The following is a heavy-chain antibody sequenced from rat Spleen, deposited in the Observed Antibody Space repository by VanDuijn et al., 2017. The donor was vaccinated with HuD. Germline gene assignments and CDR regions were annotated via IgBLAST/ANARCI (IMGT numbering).Heavy chain of an antibody. CDR3: ATDWGGLGGFAY. D-gene: IGHD4-1*01. Sequence: EVQMVESGGGLVKPGRSLKLSCAASGFTFSNYYMAWVRQAPTKGLEWVASISPSGGSTYYPDSVKGRFTISRDNAKSTLYLQMDSLRSEDTATYYCATDWGGLGGFAYWGQGTLVTVSS. CDR2: ISPSGGST. V-gene: IGHV5-27*01. J-gene: IGHJ3*01. CDR1: GFTFSNYY.